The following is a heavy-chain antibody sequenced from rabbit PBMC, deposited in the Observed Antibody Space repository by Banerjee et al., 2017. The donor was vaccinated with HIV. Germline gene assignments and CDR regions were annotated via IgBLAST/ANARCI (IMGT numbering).Heavy chain of an antibody. CDR2: IFAGSVGAT. D-gene: IGHD8-1*01. CDR1: GFSFSSSYY. J-gene: IGHJ6*01. Sequence: QSLEESGGDLVKPGASLTLTCTASGFSFSSSYYMCWVRQAPGKGLEWIGCIFAGSVGATYYANWAKGRFTISKTSSTTVTLQMTSLTAADTATYFCARSDLRSNYYRIGLWGPGTLVTVS. V-gene: IGHV1S40*01. CDR3: ARSDLRSNYYRIGL.